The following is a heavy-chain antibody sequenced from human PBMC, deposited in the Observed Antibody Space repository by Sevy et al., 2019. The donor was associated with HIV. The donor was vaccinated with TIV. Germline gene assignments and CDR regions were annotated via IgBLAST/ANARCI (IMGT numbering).Heavy chain of an antibody. J-gene: IGHJ4*02. CDR3: ARDKDPYGVTMIVVVITNFDY. D-gene: IGHD3-22*01. CDR2: ISYDGSNK. V-gene: IGHV3-30*19. Sequence: GGSLRLSCAASGFTFNIYGMHWVRQAPGKGLEWVAVISYDGSNKYYADSVKGRFTISRDNSKNTLYLQMNSLRAEDTAVYYCARDKDPYGVTMIVVVITNFDYWGQGTLVTVSS. CDR1: GFTFNIYG.